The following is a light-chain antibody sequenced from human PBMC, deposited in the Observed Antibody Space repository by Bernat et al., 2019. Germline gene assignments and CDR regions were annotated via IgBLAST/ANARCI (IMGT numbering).Light chain of an antibody. J-gene: IGLJ3*02. CDR3: SSYRGRRTWV. Sequence: QSALTQPASVSGSPGQSITISCTGTSSDIGAYNYVSWYQQHPGEAPKLMIYDVSNRPSGVSNRFSGSKSGNTASLTISGLQAEDEADYYCSSYRGRRTWVFRGGTKLTVL. CDR2: DVS. CDR1: SSDIGAYNY. V-gene: IGLV2-14*01.